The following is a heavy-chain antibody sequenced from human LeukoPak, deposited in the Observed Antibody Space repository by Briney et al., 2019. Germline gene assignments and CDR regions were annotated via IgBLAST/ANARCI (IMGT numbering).Heavy chain of an antibody. D-gene: IGHD3-3*01. J-gene: IGHJ4*02. V-gene: IGHV4-61*02. CDR3: AREFGHYDFWSGYQRDYFDY. CDR2: IYTSDST. CDR1: GGSVNTGSGNYY. Sequence: SQTLALTCTVSGGSVNTGSGNYYWSWIRQPAGKGLEWIGRIYTSDSTYYNPSLKSRVTISVDTSKNQFSLKQSSVTAADTAAYYCAREFGHYDFWSGYQRDYFDYWGQGTLVTVSS.